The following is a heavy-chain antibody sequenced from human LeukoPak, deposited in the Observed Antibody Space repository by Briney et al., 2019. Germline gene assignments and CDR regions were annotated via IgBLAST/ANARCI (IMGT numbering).Heavy chain of an antibody. V-gene: IGHV3-20*04. CDR1: GFTVSSNY. J-gene: IGHJ4*02. Sequence: PGGSLRLSCAASGFTVSSNYMSWVRQAPGKGLEWVSGINWNGGSTGYADSVKGRFTISRDNAKNSLYLQMNSLRAEDTALYYCARGGSSSWLDYWGQGTLVTVSS. CDR2: INWNGGST. D-gene: IGHD6-13*01. CDR3: ARGGSSSWLDY.